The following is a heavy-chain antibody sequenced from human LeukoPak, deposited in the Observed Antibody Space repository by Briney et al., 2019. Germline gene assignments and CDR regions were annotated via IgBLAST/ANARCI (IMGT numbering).Heavy chain of an antibody. Sequence: SVKVSCKASGYTFTSYGISWVRQAPGQGLEWMGWISAYNGNTNYAQKLQGRVTMTTDTSTSTAYMELRSLRSDDTAVYYCARVYYDSSGYYYVPDAFDIWGQGTMVTVSS. CDR2: ISAYNGNT. J-gene: IGHJ3*02. V-gene: IGHV1-18*01. CDR1: GYTFTSYG. CDR3: ARVYYDSSGYYYVPDAFDI. D-gene: IGHD3-22*01.